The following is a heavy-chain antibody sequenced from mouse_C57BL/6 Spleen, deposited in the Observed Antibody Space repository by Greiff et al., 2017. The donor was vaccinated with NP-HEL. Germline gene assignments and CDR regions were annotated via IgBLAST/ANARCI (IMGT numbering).Heavy chain of an antibody. Sequence: QVQLQQPGAELVRPGSSVKLSCKASGYTFTSYWMHWVKQRPIQGLEWIGNIDPSDSETHYNQKFKDKATLTVDKSSSTAYMQLSSLTSEDSAVYYYARGLYGNYDYYAMDYWGQGTSVTVSS. CDR2: IDPSDSET. CDR1: GYTFTSYW. J-gene: IGHJ4*01. CDR3: ARGLYGNYDYYAMDY. V-gene: IGHV1-52*01. D-gene: IGHD2-1*01.